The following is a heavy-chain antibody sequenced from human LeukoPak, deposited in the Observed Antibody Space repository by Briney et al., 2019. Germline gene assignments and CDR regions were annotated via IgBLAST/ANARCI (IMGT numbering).Heavy chain of an antibody. V-gene: IGHV3-48*03. Sequence: GGSLRPSCVASGFTFSEYELNWVRQLPGKGLEWISHISTGGGSIHYADSVEGRFTISRDYAKNSLYLQMNSLRAEDTAVYYCARGPTLNWGQGTLVTVSS. CDR2: ISTGGGSI. CDR1: GFTFSEYE. CDR3: ARGPTLN. J-gene: IGHJ4*02.